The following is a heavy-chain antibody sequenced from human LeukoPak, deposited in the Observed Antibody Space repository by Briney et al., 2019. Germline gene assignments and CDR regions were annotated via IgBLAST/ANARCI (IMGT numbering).Heavy chain of an antibody. V-gene: IGHV3-7*01. D-gene: IGHD4-17*01. Sequence: GGSLRLSCAASGFPFTTYWMSCVRQAPGKGLEWVANINEDGGEKYYADSVKGRFIISKDNARNSLYVQMNNLRAEDTAVYYCARTSGDPFDYWGQGTLVAVSS. CDR3: ARTSGDPFDY. CDR1: GFPFTTYW. J-gene: IGHJ4*02. CDR2: INEDGGEK.